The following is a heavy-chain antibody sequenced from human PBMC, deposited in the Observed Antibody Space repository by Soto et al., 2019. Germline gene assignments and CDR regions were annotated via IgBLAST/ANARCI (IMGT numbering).Heavy chain of an antibody. D-gene: IGHD3-3*01. CDR2: ISAYNGNT. CDR1: CYTFTSYG. J-gene: IGHJ5*02. Sequence: GAPLKVSFKASCYTFTSYGINRVPQAPGQRLEWIGWISAYNGNTDYAQKLQGRVTMTTDTSTSTAYMELRSLRSDDTAVYYCARLAALDPRTIFGVVKAAWFDPWGQGTLVTVSS. V-gene: IGHV1-18*01. CDR3: ARLAALDPRTIFGVVKAAWFDP.